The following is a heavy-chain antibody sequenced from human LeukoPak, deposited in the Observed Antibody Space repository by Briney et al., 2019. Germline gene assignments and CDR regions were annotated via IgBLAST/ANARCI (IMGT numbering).Heavy chain of an antibody. V-gene: IGHV4-59*12. D-gene: IGHD4-17*01. CDR1: GGSISSYY. CDR3: ARARGNGDYDY. J-gene: IGHJ4*02. Sequence: PSETLSLTCTVSGGSISSYYWSWIRQPPGKGLEWIGYIYYSGSTNYNPSLKSRVTISVDRSKNQFSLKLSSVTAADTAVYYCARARGNGDYDYWGQGTLVTASS. CDR2: IYYSGST.